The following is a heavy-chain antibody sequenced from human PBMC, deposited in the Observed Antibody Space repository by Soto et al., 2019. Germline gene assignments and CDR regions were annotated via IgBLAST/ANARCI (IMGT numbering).Heavy chain of an antibody. CDR2: ISSSSSYI. CDR3: ARDSPDVTVVPGYDQRMYDF. Sequence: PGGSLRLSCEVSGFTFSSYSMNWVRQAPGKGLEWVSSISSSSSYIYYADSVKGRFTISRDNAKNALYLQMNGLIAEDAALYFCARDSPDVTVVPGYDQRMYDFWGQGTPVTVXS. D-gene: IGHD2-2*01. CDR1: GFTFSSYS. J-gene: IGHJ4*02. V-gene: IGHV3-21*01.